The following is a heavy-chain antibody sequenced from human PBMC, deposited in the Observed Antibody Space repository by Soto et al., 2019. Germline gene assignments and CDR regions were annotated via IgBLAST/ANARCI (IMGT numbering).Heavy chain of an antibody. D-gene: IGHD5-18*01. J-gene: IGHJ4*02. V-gene: IGHV3-21*01. CDR2: ISSSSGNI. Sequence: GGSLRLSCAASGFTFTSYAMSWVRQAPGKGLEWVAAISSSSGNIYYADSVKGRFTISRDNAKNSLYLQMNSLRAEDTAVYYCARGVDTAMVTFPDYWGQGTLVTVSS. CDR1: GFTFTSYA. CDR3: ARGVDTAMVTFPDY.